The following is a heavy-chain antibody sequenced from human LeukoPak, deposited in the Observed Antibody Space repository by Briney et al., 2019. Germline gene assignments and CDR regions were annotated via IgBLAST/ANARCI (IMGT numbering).Heavy chain of an antibody. V-gene: IGHV1-69*05. CDR2: IIPIFGTA. CDR1: GGTFSSYA. CDR3: ARDRTDAFDI. J-gene: IGHJ3*02. Sequence: GASVKVSCKAPGGTFSSYAISWVRQAPGQGLEWMGGIIPIFGTANYAQKFQGRVTITTDESTSTAYMELSSLRSEDTAVYYCARDRTDAFDIWGQGTMVTVSS.